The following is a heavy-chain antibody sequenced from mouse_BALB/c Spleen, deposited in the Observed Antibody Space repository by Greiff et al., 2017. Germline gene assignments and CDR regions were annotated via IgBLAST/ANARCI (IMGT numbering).Heavy chain of an antibody. CDR1: GFSLTSYG. D-gene: IGHD2-4*01. CDR3: ARDDDYDVIAY. Sequence: VKLMESGPGLVAPSQSLSITCTVSGFSLTSYGVHWVRQPPGKGLEWLGVIWAGGSTNYNSALMSRLSISKDNSKSQVFLKMNSLQTDDTAMYYCARDDDYDVIAYWGQGTLVTVSA. CDR2: IWAGGST. J-gene: IGHJ3*01. V-gene: IGHV2-9*02.